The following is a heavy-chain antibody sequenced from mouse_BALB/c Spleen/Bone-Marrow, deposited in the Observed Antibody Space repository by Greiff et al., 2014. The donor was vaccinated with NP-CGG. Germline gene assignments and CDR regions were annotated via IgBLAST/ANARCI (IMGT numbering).Heavy chain of an antibody. D-gene: IGHD2-14*01. CDR2: ISSGGSYT. CDR1: GFTFSSYA. CDR3: ARHREVRPSAY. V-gene: IGHV5-9-3*01. Sequence: EVMLVESGGGLVKPGGSLKLSCAASGFTFSSYAMSWVRQTPEKRLEWVATISSGGSYTYYPDSVKGRFTISRDNAKNTLYLQMSSLRSEDTAMYYCARHREVRPSAYWGQGTLVTVSA. J-gene: IGHJ3*01.